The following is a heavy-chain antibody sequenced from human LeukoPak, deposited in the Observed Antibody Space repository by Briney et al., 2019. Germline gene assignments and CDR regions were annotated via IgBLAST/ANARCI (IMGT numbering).Heavy chain of an antibody. Sequence: EASVTVSCTSSGYTFTGYYMHWVRQAPGQGLEWMGWINPNSGGTNYAQKFQGRVTMTRDTSISTAYMELSRLRSDDTAVYYCAREGGDPLDYYYGMDVWGQGTTVTVSS. CDR1: GYTFTGYY. D-gene: IGHD4-17*01. CDR3: AREGGDPLDYYYGMDV. V-gene: IGHV1-2*02. CDR2: INPNSGGT. J-gene: IGHJ6*02.